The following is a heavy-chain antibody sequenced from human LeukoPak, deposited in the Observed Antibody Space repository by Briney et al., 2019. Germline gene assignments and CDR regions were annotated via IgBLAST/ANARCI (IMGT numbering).Heavy chain of an antibody. CDR1: GGSISSSSYY. Sequence: PSETLSLTCTVSGGSISSSSYYWGWIRQPPGKGLEWIGSIYYSGSTYYNPSLKSRVTISVDTSKNQFSLKLSSVTAADTAVYYCAREAYSSSWYYYYYMDVWGKGTTVTVSS. CDR3: AREAYSSSWYYYYYMDV. CDR2: IYYSGST. V-gene: IGHV4-39*07. D-gene: IGHD6-13*01. J-gene: IGHJ6*03.